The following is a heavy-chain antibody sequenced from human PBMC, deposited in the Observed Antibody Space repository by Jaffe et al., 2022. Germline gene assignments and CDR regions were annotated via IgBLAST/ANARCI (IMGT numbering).Heavy chain of an antibody. CDR1: GFTFSNYW. D-gene: IGHD4-17*01. Sequence: EVQLVESGGGLVQPGGCLRLSCEASGFTFSNYWMSWVRQAPGKGLEWVANINKEGSEKYYVDSVKGRFTISRDNAKNSLYLQMNSLRAEDTAVYFCAREGMTTVTYDSWGQGILVTVSS. CDR2: INKEGSEK. V-gene: IGHV3-7*01. CDR3: AREGMTTVTYDS. J-gene: IGHJ5*01.